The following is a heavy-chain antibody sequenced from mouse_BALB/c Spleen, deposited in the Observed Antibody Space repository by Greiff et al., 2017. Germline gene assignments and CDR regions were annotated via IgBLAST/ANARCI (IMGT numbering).Heavy chain of an antibody. J-gene: IGHJ2*01. V-gene: IGHV1S135*01. CDR2: IDPFNGGT. D-gene: IGHD2-10*02. CDR1: GYSFTSYY. CDR3: ARSPYGNYFDY. Sequence: VQLKQSGPELVKPGATVKIPCKASGYSFTSYYMHWVQQSHGKSLEWIGYIDPFNGGTSYNQKFKGKATLTVDKSSSTAYLHLSSLTSEDSAVYYCARSPYGNYFDYWGQGTTLTVSS.